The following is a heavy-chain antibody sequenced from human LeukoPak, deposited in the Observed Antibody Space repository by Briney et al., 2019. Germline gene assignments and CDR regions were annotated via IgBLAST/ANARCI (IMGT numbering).Heavy chain of an antibody. V-gene: IGHV3-30*04. CDR1: GFTFSSYA. J-gene: IGHJ4*02. Sequence: GGSLRLSCAASGFTFSSYAMHWVRQAPGKGLEWVAVISYDGSNKYYADSVKGRFTISRDNSKNTLYLQMNSLRAEDTAVYYCARDDSRDWGQGTLVTVSS. CDR2: ISYDGSNK. D-gene: IGHD4-11*01. CDR3: ARDDSRD.